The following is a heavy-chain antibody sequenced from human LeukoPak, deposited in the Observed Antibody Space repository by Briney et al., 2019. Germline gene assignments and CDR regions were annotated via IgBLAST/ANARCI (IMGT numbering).Heavy chain of an antibody. J-gene: IGHJ4*02. CDR3: ARELVVVATLFDY. CDR2: ISSSGSTI. CDR1: GFTFSSYE. Sequence: PGGSLRLSCAASGFTFSSYEMNWVRQAPGKGLEWVSYISSSGSTIYYADSVKGRFNISRDNAKNSLYLQMNSLRAEDTAVYYCARELVVVATLFDYWGQGTLVTVSS. D-gene: IGHD2-15*01. V-gene: IGHV3-48*03.